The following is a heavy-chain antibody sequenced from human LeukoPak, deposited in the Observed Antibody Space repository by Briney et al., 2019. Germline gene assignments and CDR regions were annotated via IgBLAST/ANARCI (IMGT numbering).Heavy chain of an antibody. CDR1: GFTFSNAW. V-gene: IGHV3-15*01. J-gene: IGHJ6*03. CDR3: STDYYYNSGSYYYMDV. CDR2: IKTKTDGGTT. Sequence: GGSLRLSCAASGFTFSNAWMSWVRQAPGKGLEWVGRIKTKTDGGTTDFAAPVKGRFTISRDDSKNTLYLQMNSLKTEDTAVYYCSTDYYYNSGSYYYMDVWGKGTTVTVSS. D-gene: IGHD3-10*01.